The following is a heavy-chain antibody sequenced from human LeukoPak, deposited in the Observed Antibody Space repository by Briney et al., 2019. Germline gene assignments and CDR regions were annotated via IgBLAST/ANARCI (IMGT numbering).Heavy chain of an antibody. D-gene: IGHD4-17*01. Sequence: SETLSLTCTVSGGSISSYYWSWIRQPPGEGLEWIGYIYYSGSTNYNHSLKSRVTISVDTSKNQFSLKLSSVAAADTAVYYCARHDYGDYVVGYWGQGTLVTVSS. CDR3: ARHDYGDYVVGY. J-gene: IGHJ4*02. CDR2: IYYSGST. V-gene: IGHV4-59*08. CDR1: GGSISSYY.